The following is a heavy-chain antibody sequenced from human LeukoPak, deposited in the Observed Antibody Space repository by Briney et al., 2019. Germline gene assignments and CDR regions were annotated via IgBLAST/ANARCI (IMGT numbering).Heavy chain of an antibody. CDR3: ARGGYYDSSGYPVDY. J-gene: IGHJ4*02. CDR1: GFTFSDLY. V-gene: IGHV3-72*01. Sequence: GGSLGLSCAASGFTFSDLYMDWVRQAPGKGLEWVGRTRNKANSYTTEYAASVKGRFTISRDDSKNSLYLQMNSLKTEDTAVYYCARGGYYDSSGYPVDYWGQGTLVTVSS. D-gene: IGHD3-22*01. CDR2: TRNKANSYTT.